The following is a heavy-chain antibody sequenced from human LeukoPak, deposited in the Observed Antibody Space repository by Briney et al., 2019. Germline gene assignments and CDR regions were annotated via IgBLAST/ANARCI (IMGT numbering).Heavy chain of an antibody. D-gene: IGHD5-24*01. CDR3: TRVGYIDEGIDY. CDR1: GFPFSSYW. CDR2: IKQDGSKK. V-gene: IGHV3-7*04. J-gene: IGHJ4*02. Sequence: GGPLRLSCVASGFPFSSYWMTWVRQAPGKGLEWVANIKQDGSKKSYVDSVKGRFTISGDNAKNSLYLQMNSLRAEDTAINYCTRVGYIDEGIDYWGQGTLVTVSS.